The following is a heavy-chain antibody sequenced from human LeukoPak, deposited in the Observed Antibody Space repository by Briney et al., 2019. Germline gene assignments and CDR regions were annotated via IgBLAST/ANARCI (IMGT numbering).Heavy chain of an antibody. CDR2: LSFDASNK. CDR3: ARDDSRGVPSYYYYGMDV. V-gene: IGHV3-30*04. D-gene: IGHD1-26*01. Sequence: GGSLRLSCAASGFTFSSYAMSWVRQAPGKGLEWVAVLSFDASNKYYADSVKGRFTISRDNSKNTLYLQMNSLRAEDTAVYYCARDDSRGVPSYYYYGMDVWGQGTTVTVSS. CDR1: GFTFSSYA. J-gene: IGHJ6*02.